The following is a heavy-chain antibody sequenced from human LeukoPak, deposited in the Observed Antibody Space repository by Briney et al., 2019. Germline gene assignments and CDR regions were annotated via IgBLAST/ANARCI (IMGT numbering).Heavy chain of an antibody. V-gene: IGHV1-18*01. CDR2: ISAYNGNT. D-gene: IGHD6-13*01. Sequence: ASVKVSCKASGYTFTSYGISWVRQAPGQGLEWMGWISAYNGNTNYAQKLQGRVTMTTDTSTSTAYMELRSLRSDDTAVYYCARWDYSSSWYYFDYWGQGTLVTVSS. CDR3: ARWDYSSSWYYFDY. J-gene: IGHJ4*02. CDR1: GYTFTSYG.